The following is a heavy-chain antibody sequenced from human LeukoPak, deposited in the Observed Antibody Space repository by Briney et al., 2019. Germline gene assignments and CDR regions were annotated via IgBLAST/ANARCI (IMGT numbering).Heavy chain of an antibody. V-gene: IGHV3-30-3*01. CDR2: ISYDGSNK. CDR1: GFTFSSYA. CDR3: ARDYDFWSGYLDY. D-gene: IGHD3-3*01. Sequence: GGSLRLSCAASGFTFSSYAMHWVRQAPGKGLEWVAVISYDGSNKYYADSVKGRFTISRDNSENTLYLQMNSLRAEDTAVYYCARDYDFWSGYLDYWGQGTLVTVSS. J-gene: IGHJ4*02.